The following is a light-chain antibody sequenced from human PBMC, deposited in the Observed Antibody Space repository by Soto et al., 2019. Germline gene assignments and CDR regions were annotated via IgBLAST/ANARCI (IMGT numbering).Light chain of an antibody. CDR1: QSISSSY. CDR3: QQYGSSRPIT. V-gene: IGKV3-20*01. Sequence: PGERATLSCRASQSISSSYLAWYQQKPGQAPRLLIYGASSRATGIPGRFSGSGSGTDLTLTISRLEPEDFAVYDCQQYGSSRPITFGQGTRLEI. CDR2: GAS. J-gene: IGKJ5*01.